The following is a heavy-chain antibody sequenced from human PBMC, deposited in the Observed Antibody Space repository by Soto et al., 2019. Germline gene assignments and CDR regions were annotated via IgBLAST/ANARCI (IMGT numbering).Heavy chain of an antibody. CDR3: GRMGGSSSWYY. CDR1: GFSLSNARMG. V-gene: IGHV2-26*01. Sequence: SGPTLVNPTETLTLTCTVSGFSLSNARMGVSWIRQPPEKALEWLAHIFSNDENSYSTSLKSRLTISKDTSKSQVVLTMTNMDAVDTATYYCGRMGGSSSWYYWGQGTLFTVSS. J-gene: IGHJ4*02. CDR2: IFSNDEN. D-gene: IGHD6-13*01.